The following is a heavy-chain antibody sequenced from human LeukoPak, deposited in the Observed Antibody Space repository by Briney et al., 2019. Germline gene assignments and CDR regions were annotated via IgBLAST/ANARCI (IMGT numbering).Heavy chain of an antibody. J-gene: IGHJ5*02. D-gene: IGHD3-10*01. CDR3: ARDNSVGDIAWWFDP. V-gene: IGHV1-69*06. Sequence: SVKVSCKASGGTFSSYAISWVRQAPGQGLEWMGGIIPIFGTANYAQKFQGRVTITADKSTSTAYMELSSLTSEDTAIYYCARDNSVGDIAWWFDPWGQGTLVTVST. CDR1: GGTFSSYA. CDR2: IIPIFGTA.